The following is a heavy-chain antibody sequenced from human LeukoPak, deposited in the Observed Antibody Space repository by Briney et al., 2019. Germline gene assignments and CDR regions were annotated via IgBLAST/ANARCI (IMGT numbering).Heavy chain of an antibody. CDR2: INHSGST. D-gene: IGHD2-15*01. Sequence: SETLSLTCAVYGGSFSGYYWSWIRQPPGKGLEYIGEINHSGSTNYNPSLKSRVTISVDTSKNRFSLKLSSVTAADTAVYYCARGPKAATVLPFDYWGQGTLVTVSS. J-gene: IGHJ4*02. CDR3: ARGPKAATVLPFDY. CDR1: GGSFSGYY. V-gene: IGHV4-34*01.